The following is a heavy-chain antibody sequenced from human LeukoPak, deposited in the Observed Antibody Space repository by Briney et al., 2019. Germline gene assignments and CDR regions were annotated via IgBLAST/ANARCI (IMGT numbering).Heavy chain of an antibody. CDR1: GGSISSYY. V-gene: IGHV4-59*01. D-gene: IGHD3-10*01. J-gene: IGHJ4*02. CDR3: ARVRYYYGSGSYRALVFDY. CDR2: IYYSGST. Sequence: PSETLSLTCTVSGGSISSYYWSWIRQPPGKGLEWIGYIYYSGSTNYNPSLKSRVTISVDTSKNQFSLKLSSVTAADTAVYYCARVRYYYGSGSYRALVFDYWGQGTLVTVSS.